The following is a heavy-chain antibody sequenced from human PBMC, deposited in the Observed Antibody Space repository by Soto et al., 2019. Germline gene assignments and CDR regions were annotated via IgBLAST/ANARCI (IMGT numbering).Heavy chain of an antibody. V-gene: IGHV3-21*01. Sequence: GGSLRLSCAASGFTFSSYSMNWVRQAPGKGLEWVSSISSSSSYKYYADSVKGRFTISRDNAKNSLYLQMNRRRAEDTAVYYWARVSASVVPADEANYYYYYMDVWGKGTTVTVSS. CDR3: ARVSASVVPADEANYYYYYMDV. CDR1: GFTFSSYS. CDR2: ISSSSSYK. D-gene: IGHD2-2*01. J-gene: IGHJ6*03.